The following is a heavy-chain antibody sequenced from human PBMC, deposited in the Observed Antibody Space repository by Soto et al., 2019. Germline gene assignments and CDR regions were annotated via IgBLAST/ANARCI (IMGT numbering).Heavy chain of an antibody. D-gene: IGHD5-18*01. CDR1: GGTFSSYA. J-gene: IGHJ6*02. Sequence: QVQLVQSGAEVKKPGSSVKVSCKASGGTFSSYASSWVRQAPGQGLEWMGGIIPIFGTANYAQKFQGRVTNTADESTTTADMELSRLRSEDTAVYYCASHSYGYVPHNCHGMDVWGQGTTVTVSS. CDR2: IIPIFGTA. V-gene: IGHV1-69*12. CDR3: ASHSYGYVPHNCHGMDV.